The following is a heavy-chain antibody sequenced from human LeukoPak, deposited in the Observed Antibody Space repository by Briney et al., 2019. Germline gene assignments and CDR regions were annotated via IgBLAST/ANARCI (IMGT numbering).Heavy chain of an antibody. CDR3: ASLDAPNDY. J-gene: IGHJ4*02. Sequence: GGSLRLSCAASGFTFSSYAMSWVRQAPGKGLVWVSRISRDGSSTNYTDSVKGRFTISRDNAKNTLYLQMNSLRAEDTAVYYCASLDAPNDYWGQGTLVTVSS. CDR2: ISRDGSST. D-gene: IGHD1-1*01. V-gene: IGHV3-74*01. CDR1: GFTFSSYA.